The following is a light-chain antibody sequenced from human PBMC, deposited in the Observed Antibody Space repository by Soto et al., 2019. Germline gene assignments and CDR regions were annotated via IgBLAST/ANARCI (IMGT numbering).Light chain of an antibody. J-gene: IGKJ2*01. CDR3: QQTYSIPHT. Sequence: DVQMTQSPSSLSASVGDRVAITCRASQSINSFLNWYQQTPGEAPKLLIYAASSLQSGVPSRFSGSGSVTEFTLTISSLQPADFATYYCQQTYSIPHTFGQGTKLEIK. V-gene: IGKV1-39*01. CDR2: AAS. CDR1: QSINSF.